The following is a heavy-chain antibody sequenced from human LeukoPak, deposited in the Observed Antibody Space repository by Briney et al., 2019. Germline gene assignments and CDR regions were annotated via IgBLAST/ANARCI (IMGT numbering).Heavy chain of an antibody. V-gene: IGHV3-48*04. CDR2: VSSSGSTI. Sequence: GGSLRLSCAASGFTFSRYSMSWIRQAPGKGLEWVSYVSSSGSTIYYADSLKGRFTISRDNAKNSQYLQMNSLRAEDTALYYCTRLLSSTGWYGAGDYWGQGTLVTVSS. D-gene: IGHD6-19*01. CDR3: TRLLSSTGWYGAGDY. J-gene: IGHJ4*02. CDR1: GFTFSRYS.